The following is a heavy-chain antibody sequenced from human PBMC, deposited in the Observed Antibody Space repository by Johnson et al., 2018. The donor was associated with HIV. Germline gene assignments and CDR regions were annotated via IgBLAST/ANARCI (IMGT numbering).Heavy chain of an antibody. Sequence: QVQLVESGGGVVQPGRSLRLSCAASGFTFSSYGMHWVRQAPGKGLEWVAVISYDGSNKYYADSVKGRFTISRDNSKNSLYLQMNSLRAEDTAVYYCAREGSWDAFDIWGQGTMVTVSS. CDR1: GFTFSSYG. V-gene: IGHV3-30*19. D-gene: IGHD6-13*01. J-gene: IGHJ3*02. CDR3: AREGSWDAFDI. CDR2: ISYDGSNK.